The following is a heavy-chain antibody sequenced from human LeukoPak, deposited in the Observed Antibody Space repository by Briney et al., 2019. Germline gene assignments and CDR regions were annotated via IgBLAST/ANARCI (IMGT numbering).Heavy chain of an antibody. Sequence: SETLSLTCAVYGGSFSGYYWSWIRQPPGKGLEWIGEINHSGSTNYNPSLKSRVTISVDTSKNQFSLKLSSVTAADTAVYYCARDSDFWSGYYDYWGQGTLVTVSS. J-gene: IGHJ4*02. CDR2: INHSGST. V-gene: IGHV4-34*01. D-gene: IGHD3-3*01. CDR3: ARDSDFWSGYYDY. CDR1: GGSFSGYY.